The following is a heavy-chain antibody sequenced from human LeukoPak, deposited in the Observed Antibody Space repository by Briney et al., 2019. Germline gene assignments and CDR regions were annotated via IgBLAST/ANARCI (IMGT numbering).Heavy chain of an antibody. J-gene: IGHJ4*02. D-gene: IGHD3-10*01. Sequence: GGSLRLSCAASGFPVINNFVGWVRQAPGRGLEWVSLIYRTGTTYYADSVRDRFIISRDTSKNALSLQLSGLTAEDTAVYYCVRADYSGTHYSPFDYWGQGTLVAVSS. CDR1: GFPVINNF. CDR2: IYRTGTT. CDR3: VRADYSGTHYSPFDY. V-gene: IGHV3-66*01.